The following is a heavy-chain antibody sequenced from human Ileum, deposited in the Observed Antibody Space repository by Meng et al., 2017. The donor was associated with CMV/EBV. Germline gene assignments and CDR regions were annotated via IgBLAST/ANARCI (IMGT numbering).Heavy chain of an antibody. Sequence: QLHLQDSRPILLQPSETRSLTCTGTGGSLTSYYWTWIRQPAGKGLEWIGRIHPTGTTDDNPSLRSRVSMSLDKSKNQFSLKLTSVTAADTAVYYCARAAARGVPVDLWGQGTLVTVSS. CDR2: IHPTGTT. CDR1: GGSLTSYY. CDR3: ARAAARGVPVDL. V-gene: IGHV4-4*07. D-gene: IGHD3-10*01. J-gene: IGHJ5*02.